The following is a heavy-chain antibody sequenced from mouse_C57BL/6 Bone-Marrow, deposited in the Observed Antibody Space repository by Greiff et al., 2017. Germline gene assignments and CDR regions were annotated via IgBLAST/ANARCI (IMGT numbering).Heavy chain of an antibody. CDR1: GFTFSSYA. D-gene: IGHD1-1*01. V-gene: IGHV5-4*03. Sequence: DVKLVESGGGLVKPGGSLKLSCAASGFTFSSYAMSWVRQTPEKRLEWVTTISDGGSYTYYPDNVKGRFTISRDNAKNNLYLQMSHLKSEDTAMYYCARRRPSSYYFDYWGQGTTLTVSS. CDR3: ARRRPSSYYFDY. J-gene: IGHJ2*01. CDR2: ISDGGSYT.